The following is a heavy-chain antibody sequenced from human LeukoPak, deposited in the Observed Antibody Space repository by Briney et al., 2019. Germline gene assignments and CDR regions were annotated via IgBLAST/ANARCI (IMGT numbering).Heavy chain of an antibody. V-gene: IGHV4-39*07. CDR1: GVSISSSSYY. Sequence: PSETLSLTCPVSGVSISSSSYYWGWIRQPPGKGLEWIGSIYYSGSTYYNPSLKSRVTISVDTSKNQFSLKLSSVTAADTAVYYCAREGRYYDSSGYHNWFDPWGQGTLVTVSS. D-gene: IGHD3-22*01. CDR3: AREGRYYDSSGYHNWFDP. CDR2: IYYSGST. J-gene: IGHJ5*02.